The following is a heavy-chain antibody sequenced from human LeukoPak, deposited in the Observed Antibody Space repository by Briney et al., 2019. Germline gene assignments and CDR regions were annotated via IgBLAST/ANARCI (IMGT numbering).Heavy chain of an antibody. CDR3: AKRAVAGIRPNYYFDF. Sequence: PGGSLRLSCAASGFTFSISAMAWVRQAPGRGLEWVSIVTADGATTYYADSVKGRCTISRDDSKNTVYLQMNSLRAEDAAVYYCAKRAVAGIRPNYYFDFWGQGTLVTVSS. D-gene: IGHD6-19*01. V-gene: IGHV3-23*01. CDR1: GFTFSISA. J-gene: IGHJ4*02. CDR2: VTADGATT.